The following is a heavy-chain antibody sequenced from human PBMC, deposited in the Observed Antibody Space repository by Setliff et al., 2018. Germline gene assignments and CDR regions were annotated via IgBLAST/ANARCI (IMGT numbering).Heavy chain of an antibody. CDR3: ARGNSSDLPDY. CDR1: GGSISSSSYY. Sequence: SETLSLTCTVSGGSISSSSYYWGWIRQPPGKGLEWIGSIYYSGSTYYNPSLKSRVTISVDTSKNQFSLKLKSVTAADTAVYYCARGNSSDLPDYWGQGTLVTVSS. D-gene: IGHD6-19*01. V-gene: IGHV4-39*07. CDR2: IYYSGST. J-gene: IGHJ4*02.